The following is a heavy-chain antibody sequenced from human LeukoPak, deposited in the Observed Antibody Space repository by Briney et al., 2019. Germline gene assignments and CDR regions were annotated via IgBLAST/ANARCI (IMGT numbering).Heavy chain of an antibody. CDR1: GGSISSSSYY. V-gene: IGHV4-39*07. J-gene: IGHJ4*02. Sequence: SETLSLTCTVSGGSISSSSYYWGWIRQPPGKGLEWIGSIYYSGSTYYNPSLKSGVTISVDTSKKQFSLKLSSVTAADPAVYYCARDDAIAAAGTGYWGQGTLVTVSS. CDR3: ARDDAIAAAGTGY. CDR2: IYYSGST. D-gene: IGHD6-13*01.